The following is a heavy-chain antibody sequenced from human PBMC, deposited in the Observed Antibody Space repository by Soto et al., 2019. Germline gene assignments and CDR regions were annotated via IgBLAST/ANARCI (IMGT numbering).Heavy chain of an antibody. V-gene: IGHV1-2*02. CDR1: GYLFTGYF. J-gene: IGHJ6*02. D-gene: IGHD3-22*01. CDR2: INPNSGGT. Sequence: ASVKVSCKASGYLFTGYFLNWVRQAPGQGLEWMGWINPNSGGTKYAQKFEGRVTMTRDTSSNTAYMEGSRLKSDDTAVYFCARELTSIGAVAGYFFDMVFWGQGQKVNVA. CDR3: ARELTSIGAVAGYFFDMVF.